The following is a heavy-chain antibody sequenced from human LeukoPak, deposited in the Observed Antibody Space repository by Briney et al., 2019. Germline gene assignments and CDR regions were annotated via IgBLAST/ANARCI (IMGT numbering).Heavy chain of an antibody. Sequence: GASVKVSCKASGGTFSSYAISWVRQAPGQGLEWMGGIIPIFGTANYAQKFQGRVTITADESTSTAYMELSSLRSEDTAVYYCARGGGYDYGDYNAFDTWGQGTMVTVSS. CDR1: GGTFSSYA. CDR2: IIPIFGTA. J-gene: IGHJ3*02. V-gene: IGHV1-69*13. CDR3: ARGGGYDYGDYNAFDT. D-gene: IGHD4-17*01.